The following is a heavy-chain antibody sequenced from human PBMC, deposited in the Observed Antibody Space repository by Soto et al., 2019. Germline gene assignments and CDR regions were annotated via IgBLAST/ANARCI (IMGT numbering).Heavy chain of an antibody. J-gene: IGHJ3*02. D-gene: IGHD6-13*01. V-gene: IGHV3-30-3*01. CDR1: GFTFRSYG. CDR3: ARTAGGRVRGALDI. Sequence: QEQLVASGGGVVQPGRSLRLSCVASGFTFRSYGMHWVRQAPGKGLEWVAVMSDDESKKYYADSVKGRFTISRDNSKNTLFLQMDTLISEDTAVYYCARTAGGRVRGALDIWGQGTMVTVSS. CDR2: MSDDESKK.